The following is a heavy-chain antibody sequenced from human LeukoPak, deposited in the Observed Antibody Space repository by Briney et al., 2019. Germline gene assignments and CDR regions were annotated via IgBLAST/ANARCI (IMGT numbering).Heavy chain of an antibody. J-gene: IGHJ4*02. Sequence: GGSLRLSCAASGFTVSSNYMSWVRQAPGKGLEWVSVIYSGGSTYYADSVKGRFTISRDNSKNTLYLQMNSLRAEDTAVYYCASSRSGRTMVRGVIIWGQGTLVTVSS. CDR2: IYSGGST. CDR1: GFTVSSNY. V-gene: IGHV3-53*01. CDR3: ASSRSGRTMVRGVII. D-gene: IGHD3-10*01.